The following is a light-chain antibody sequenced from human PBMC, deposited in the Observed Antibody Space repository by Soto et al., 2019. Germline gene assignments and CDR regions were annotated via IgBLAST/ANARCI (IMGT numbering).Light chain of an antibody. V-gene: IGKV3-20*01. J-gene: IGKJ2*01. CDR1: QSVSSSY. CDR2: GAS. Sequence: EIVLTQSPGTLSLSPGERATLSCRASQSVSSSYLAWYQQKPGQAPRLLIYGASSRATGIPDRFSGSGSGTDVTLTISRLEPEDFAMYYCHQYGSSPYTFGQGTKLEIK. CDR3: HQYGSSPYT.